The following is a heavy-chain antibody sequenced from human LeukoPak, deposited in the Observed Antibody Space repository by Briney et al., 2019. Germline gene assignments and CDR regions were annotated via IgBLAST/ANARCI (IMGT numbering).Heavy chain of an antibody. CDR1: GFTYSSYS. Sequence: GGSLRLSCATSGFTYSSYSMSWVRQAPGKGLEWVSYISSSGSTIYYAASVKGRFIISRDNARKSVSLQMNSLRDEDTAVYYCARTTVFDYWGQGTLVTVSS. CDR3: ARTTVFDY. J-gene: IGHJ4*02. CDR2: ISSSGSTI. D-gene: IGHD1-14*01. V-gene: IGHV3-48*02.